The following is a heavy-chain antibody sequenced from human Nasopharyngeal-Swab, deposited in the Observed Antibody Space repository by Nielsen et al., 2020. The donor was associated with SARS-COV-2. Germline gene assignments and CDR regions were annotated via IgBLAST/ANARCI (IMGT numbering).Heavy chain of an antibody. CDR2: INSDGSST. D-gene: IGHD6-19*01. V-gene: IGHV3-74*01. J-gene: IGHJ4*02. Sequence: GESLKISCAASGFTFSSYWMHWVRQAPGKGLVWVSRINSDGSSTSYADSVKGRFTISRDNAKNTVYLQMNSLRAEDTAVYYCARAVVGIPHYWGQGTLVTVSS. CDR3: ARAVVGIPHY. CDR1: GFTFSSYW.